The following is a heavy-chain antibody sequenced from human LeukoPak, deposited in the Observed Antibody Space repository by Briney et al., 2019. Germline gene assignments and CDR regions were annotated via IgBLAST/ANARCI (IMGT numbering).Heavy chain of an antibody. V-gene: IGHV4-34*01. Sequence: SETLSLTCAVYGGSFSGYYWSWIRQPPGKGLEWIGEINHSGSTNYNPSLKSRVTISVDTSKNQFSLKLSSVTAADTAVYYCARSQSVAGTGQHYFDYWGQGTLVTVSS. D-gene: IGHD6-19*01. CDR1: GGSFSGYY. CDR2: INHSGST. J-gene: IGHJ4*02. CDR3: ARSQSVAGTGQHYFDY.